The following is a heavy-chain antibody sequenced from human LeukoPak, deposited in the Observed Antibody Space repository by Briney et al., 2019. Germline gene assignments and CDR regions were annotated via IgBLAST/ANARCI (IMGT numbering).Heavy chain of an antibody. Sequence: SETLSLTCTVSGGSISSYYWSWIRQPAGKGLEWIGRIYTGGSTNYNPSLKSRVTMSVDTSKNQFSLKLSSVTAADTAVYYCARSVVVPAAYYYYMDVWGKGTTVTVSS. J-gene: IGHJ6*03. D-gene: IGHD2-2*01. CDR2: IYTGGST. CDR3: ARSVVVPAAYYYYMDV. CDR1: GGSISSYY. V-gene: IGHV4-4*07.